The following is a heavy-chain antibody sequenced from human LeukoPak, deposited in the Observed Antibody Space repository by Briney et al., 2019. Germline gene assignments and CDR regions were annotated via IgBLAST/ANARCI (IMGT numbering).Heavy chain of an antibody. CDR2: INHSGST. CDR1: GGSFSGYY. J-gene: IGHJ4*02. Sequence: SETLSLTCAVYGGSFSGYYWSWIRQPPGKGLEWIGEINHSGSTNYNPSLKSRVTISVDTSKNQFSLKLSSVTAADTAVYYCARHRVGYCSSTSCRSRFDYWGQGTLVTVSS. D-gene: IGHD2-2*01. CDR3: ARHRVGYCSSTSCRSRFDY. V-gene: IGHV4-34*01.